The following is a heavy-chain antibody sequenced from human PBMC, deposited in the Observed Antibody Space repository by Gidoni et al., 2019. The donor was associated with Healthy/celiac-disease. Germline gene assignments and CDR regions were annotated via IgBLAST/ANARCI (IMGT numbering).Heavy chain of an antibody. CDR2: ISSSSSYT. Sequence: QVQLVESGGGLVKPGGSLRLSCAASGFTFSDYYLSWIRQSPGKGLEWVSDISSSSSYTNSADSVKGRFTISRDNAKNSLYLQMNSLRAEDTAVYYGARDNREYSSGWFTNYYYYYGMDVWGQGTTVTVSS. D-gene: IGHD6-19*01. CDR3: ARDNREYSSGWFTNYYYYYGMDV. CDR1: GFTFSDYY. J-gene: IGHJ6*02. V-gene: IGHV3-11*05.